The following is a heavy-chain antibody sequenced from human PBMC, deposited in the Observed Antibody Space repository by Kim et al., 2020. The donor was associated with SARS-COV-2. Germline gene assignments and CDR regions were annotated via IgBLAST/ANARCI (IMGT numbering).Heavy chain of an antibody. CDR3: ARKSGYSYFNYYYGMDV. CDR2: IYYSGST. CDR1: GGSISSSSYY. D-gene: IGHD5-18*01. J-gene: IGHJ6*02. Sequence: SETLSLTCTVSGGSISSSSYYWGWIRQPPGKGLEWIGSIYYSGSTYYNPSLKSRVTISVDTSKNQFSLKLSSVTAADTAVYYCARKSGYSYFNYYYGMDVWGQGTTVTVSS. V-gene: IGHV4-39*01.